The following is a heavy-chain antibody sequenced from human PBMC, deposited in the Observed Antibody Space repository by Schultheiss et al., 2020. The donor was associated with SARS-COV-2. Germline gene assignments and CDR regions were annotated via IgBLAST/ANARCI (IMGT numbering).Heavy chain of an antibody. J-gene: IGHJ6*03. CDR3: ARGKEEGRIYYFYYMDV. V-gene: IGHV4-4*07. D-gene: IGHD3-10*01. Sequence: SETLSLTCTVSGASITSYYWSWIRQPAGRGLEWIGRIFASGSTNYNPSLKNRVSMSIDTSNNQISLRLSSVTAADTALYYCARGKEEGRIYYFYYMDVWGKGTTVTVSS. CDR2: IFASGST. CDR1: GASITSYY.